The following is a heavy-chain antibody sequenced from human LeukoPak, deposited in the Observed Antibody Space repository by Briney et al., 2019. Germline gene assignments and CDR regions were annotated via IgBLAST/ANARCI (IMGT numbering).Heavy chain of an antibody. Sequence: SETLSLTCTVSGGSISSSSYYWAWIRQPPGKGLEWIGSINYSGSTYYKASLKSRVTIFVDTSKNQFSLKVSSVTAADTAVYYCVRCDQYPRNPPKYWGQGTLVTVSS. CDR2: INYSGST. D-gene: IGHD2-2*01. CDR3: VRCDQYPRNPPKY. CDR1: GGSISSSSYY. J-gene: IGHJ4*02. V-gene: IGHV4-39*01.